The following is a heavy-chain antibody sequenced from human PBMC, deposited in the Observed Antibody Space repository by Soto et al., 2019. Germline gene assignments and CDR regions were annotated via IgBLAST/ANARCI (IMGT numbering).Heavy chain of an antibody. J-gene: IGHJ4*02. CDR1: GGSISSGGYY. CDR3: ARDHYGDYEGTYYFDY. CDR2: IYYSGST. V-gene: IGHV4-31*03. Sequence: QVQLQESGPGLVKPSQTLSLTCTVSGGSISSGGYYWSWIRQHPGKGLEWIGYIYYSGSTYYNPSLKSRVTISVDTSKNQFSLKLSSVTAADTAVYYCARDHYGDYEGTYYFDYWGQGTLVTVSS. D-gene: IGHD4-17*01.